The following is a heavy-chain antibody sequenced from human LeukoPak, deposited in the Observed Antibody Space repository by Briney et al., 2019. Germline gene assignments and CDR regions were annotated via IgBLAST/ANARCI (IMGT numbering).Heavy chain of an antibody. V-gene: IGHV3-23*01. Sequence: GGSLRLSCAASGFTFSSYAMSWVRQAPGKGLEWVSAISGSGGSTYYADSVKGRFTISRDSSKNTLYLQMNSLRAEDTAVYYCASAGSGYSYGSLDYWGQGTLVTVSS. D-gene: IGHD5-18*01. CDR1: GFTFSSYA. J-gene: IGHJ4*02. CDR2: ISGSGGST. CDR3: ASAGSGYSYGSLDY.